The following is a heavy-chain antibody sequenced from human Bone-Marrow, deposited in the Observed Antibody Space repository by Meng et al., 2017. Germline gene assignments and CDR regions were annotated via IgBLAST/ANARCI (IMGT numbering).Heavy chain of an antibody. CDR2: IKPDGSEI. CDR3: ADGRNYHSGSHP. Sequence: GGSLRLSCAASGFTFSNYWMSWVRQAPGRGLEWVANIKPDGSEIYYVDSVKGRFTISRDNAKNSLYLQMNSLRAEDTAVYFCADGRNYHSGSHPWGQGTLVTVS. D-gene: IGHD3-16*01. CDR1: GFTFSNYW. J-gene: IGHJ5*02. V-gene: IGHV3-7*01.